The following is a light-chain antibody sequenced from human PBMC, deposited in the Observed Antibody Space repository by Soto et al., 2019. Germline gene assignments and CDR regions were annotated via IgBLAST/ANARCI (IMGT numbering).Light chain of an antibody. CDR1: SSDVGGYNY. CDR3: SSYTSSSTLV. V-gene: IGLV2-14*01. CDR2: EVS. Sequence: QSALTQPASVSVSPGQSITISCTGTSSDVGGYNYVSWYQQHPGKAPKLMIYEVSNRPSGVSNRFSGSKSGNTASLTISGLQAEDEADYYCSSYTSSSTLVLGGGTKVTVL. J-gene: IGLJ2*01.